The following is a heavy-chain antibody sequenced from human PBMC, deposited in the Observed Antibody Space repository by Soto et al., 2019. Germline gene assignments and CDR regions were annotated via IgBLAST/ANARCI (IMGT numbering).Heavy chain of an antibody. J-gene: IGHJ4*02. CDR3: ARDSSITPRPLDY. V-gene: IGHV3-11*06. CDR1: GFTFRDYY. Sequence: PGGSLRLSCAASGFTFRDYYMSWIRQAPGKGLEWVSYISSTGSYAKYADSVKGRFTISRDNAKNSLYLQMNSLRAEDTAVYYCARDSSITPRPLDYWGQGTRVTVSS. D-gene: IGHD1-20*01. CDR2: ISSTGSYA.